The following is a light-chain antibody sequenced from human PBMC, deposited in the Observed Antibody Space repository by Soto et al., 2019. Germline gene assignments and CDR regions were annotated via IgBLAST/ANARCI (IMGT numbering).Light chain of an antibody. Sequence: DIQLTQSPSTLSASVGDRVTITCRASQSIVSWLAWYQQKLGQAPKLLIYTASTVESGVPSRFSGSGSGTEFTLTISSLQPDDFATYYCQQYHKYPRTFGQGTKVDIK. CDR1: QSIVSW. CDR2: TAS. J-gene: IGKJ1*01. V-gene: IGKV1-5*03. CDR3: QQYHKYPRT.